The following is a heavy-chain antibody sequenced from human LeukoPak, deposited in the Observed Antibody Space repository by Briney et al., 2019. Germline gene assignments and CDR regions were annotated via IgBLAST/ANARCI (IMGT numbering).Heavy chain of an antibody. Sequence: GGSLRLSCAASGFTFSSYGMHWVRQAPGKGLEWVAVISYDGSNKYYADSVKGRFTISRDNSKNTLYLQMNSLRAEDTAVYYCANLRTVAGTVDYWGQGTLVTVSS. D-gene: IGHD6-19*01. J-gene: IGHJ4*02. CDR2: ISYDGSNK. CDR3: ANLRTVAGTVDY. V-gene: IGHV3-30*18. CDR1: GFTFSSYG.